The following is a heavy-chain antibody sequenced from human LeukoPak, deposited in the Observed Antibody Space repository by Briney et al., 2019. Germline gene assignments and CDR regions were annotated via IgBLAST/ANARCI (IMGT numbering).Heavy chain of an antibody. V-gene: IGHV3-23*01. D-gene: IGHD3-10*01. CDR3: ARQIGPDY. Sequence: GGSLRFSCAASGFTFSSYAMTWVRQAPGKGLEWVSAVSGSGGSTYYADSVKGRFTISRDNSKNTLYLQMNSLRAEDTAVYYCARQIGPDYWGQGTLVTVSS. CDR1: GFTFSSYA. J-gene: IGHJ4*02. CDR2: VSGSGGST.